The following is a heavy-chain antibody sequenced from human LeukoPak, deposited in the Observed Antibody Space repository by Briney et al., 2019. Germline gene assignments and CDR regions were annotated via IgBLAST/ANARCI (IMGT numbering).Heavy chain of an antibody. CDR3: ARALWSGELTAPFDY. CDR1: GGTFSSYA. Sequence: SVKVSCKASGGTFSSYAISWVRQAPGQGLEWMGGIIPIFGTANYAQKFQGRVTITADESTSTAYMELSSLRSEDTAVYYCARALWSGELTAPFDYWGQGTLVTVSS. CDR2: IIPIFGTA. D-gene: IGHD3-10*01. V-gene: IGHV1-69*01. J-gene: IGHJ4*02.